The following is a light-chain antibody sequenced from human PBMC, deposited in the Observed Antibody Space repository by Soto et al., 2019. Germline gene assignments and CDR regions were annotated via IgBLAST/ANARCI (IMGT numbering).Light chain of an antibody. CDR2: GAS. J-gene: IGKJ2*01. CDR1: QRVSSSY. Sequence: EIVWTQSPGTLSLSPGERATLSCRASQRVSSSYLAWYQQKPGQAPRLLIYGASSRATGIPDRFSGSGSGTDFPLTISRLEPEDFAVYYCQQYGTSLYTFGQGTKLEIK. V-gene: IGKV3-20*01. CDR3: QQYGTSLYT.